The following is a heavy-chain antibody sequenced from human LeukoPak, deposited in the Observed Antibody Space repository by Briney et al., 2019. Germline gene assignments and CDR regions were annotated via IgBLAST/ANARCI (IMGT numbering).Heavy chain of an antibody. CDR2: ISYDRSNK. CDR1: GFTFSSYA. J-gene: IGHJ4*02. V-gene: IGHV3-30*04. CDR3: ARAVSSGWYDSDY. Sequence: GRSLRLSCAPSGFTFSSYAMHCLRQAPGKGREGWAVISYDRSNKYYADSVKGRFTISRDNSKNALSLQMNSLTAEDTAVHYSARAVSSGWYDSDYWGQATLVTVSS. D-gene: IGHD6-19*01.